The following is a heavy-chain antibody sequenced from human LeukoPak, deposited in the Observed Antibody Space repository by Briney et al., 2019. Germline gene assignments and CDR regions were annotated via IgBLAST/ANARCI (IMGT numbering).Heavy chain of an antibody. Sequence: GGALRLSCVASGFIFTDHWMSRVPQAPGKGLGCGAHIKEDESAKFYAESERRGVTISRDNAKNSVSLEMNNLRVEDTAVSYCARAVAAADYGRRGTLVTV. CDR1: GFIFTDHW. J-gene: IGHJ4*02. CDR3: ARAVAAADY. V-gene: IGHV3-7*01. CDR2: IKEDESAK. D-gene: IGHD2-15*01.